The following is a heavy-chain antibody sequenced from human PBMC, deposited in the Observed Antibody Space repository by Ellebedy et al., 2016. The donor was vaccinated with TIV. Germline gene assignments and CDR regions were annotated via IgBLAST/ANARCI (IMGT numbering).Heavy chain of an antibody. Sequence: GESLKISXAASGFTFSSYAMHWVRQAPGKGLEWVAVISYDGSNKYYADSVKGRFTISRDNSKNTLYLQMNSLRAEDTAVYYCARGVIVVVPAAMDVWGQGTTVTVSS. CDR3: ARGVIVVVPAAMDV. CDR1: GFTFSSYA. CDR2: ISYDGSNK. V-gene: IGHV3-30-3*01. D-gene: IGHD2-2*01. J-gene: IGHJ6*02.